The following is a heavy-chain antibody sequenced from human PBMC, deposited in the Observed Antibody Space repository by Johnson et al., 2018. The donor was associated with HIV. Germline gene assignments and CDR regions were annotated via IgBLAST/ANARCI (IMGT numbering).Heavy chain of an antibody. V-gene: IGHV3-66*02. CDR1: GFTVGSDY. D-gene: IGHD3/OR15-3a*01. J-gene: IGHJ3*02. CDR2: IFGGDTT. CDR3: ARVFYAIFGLGDAFDI. Sequence: EVQLVESGGGLVQPGGSLRLSCAASGFTVGSDYMSWVRQAPGKGLEWVSGIFGGDTTYYADSVKGRFIISRDNSKNTLYLQMNSLRAEDTAVYYCARVFYAIFGLGDAFDIWGQGTMVTVSS.